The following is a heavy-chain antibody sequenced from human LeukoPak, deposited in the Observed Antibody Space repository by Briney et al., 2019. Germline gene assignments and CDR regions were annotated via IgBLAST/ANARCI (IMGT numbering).Heavy chain of an antibody. CDR1: GDSVSNNNYA. CDR2: TYYRSQWHN. CDR3: VGGYAFDV. V-gene: IGHV6-1*01. Sequence: SQTLSLTCAISGDSVSNNNYACNWLRQSPSRGLEWLGRTYYRSQWHNDYARSVMSRLSVDPDTSKNQFSLHLDSVAPADTAVYSCVGGYAFDVWGPGTMVTVSS. J-gene: IGHJ3*01.